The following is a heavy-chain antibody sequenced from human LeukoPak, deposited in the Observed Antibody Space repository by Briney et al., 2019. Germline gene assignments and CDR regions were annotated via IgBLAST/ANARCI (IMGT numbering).Heavy chain of an antibody. CDR3: ARVARITMIVVVIENFDY. CDR2: IYYSGST. J-gene: IGHJ4*02. Sequence: SETLSLTCTVSGGSISSSSYYWDWIRQPPGKGLEWIGSIYYSGSTYYNPSLKSRVTISVDTSKNQFSLKLSSVTAADTAVYYCARVARITMIVVVIENFDYWGQGTLVTVSS. V-gene: IGHV4-39*07. CDR1: GGSISSSSYY. D-gene: IGHD3-22*01.